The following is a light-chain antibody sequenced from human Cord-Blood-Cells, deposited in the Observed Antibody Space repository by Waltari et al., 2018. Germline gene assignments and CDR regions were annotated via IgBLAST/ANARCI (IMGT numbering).Light chain of an antibody. J-gene: IGKJ2*01. V-gene: IGKV3-20*01. CDR2: GAS. CDR3: QQYGSSPYT. Sequence: EIVLTQSPGTLSLSPGERATLSCRASQSVSSSYLAWYQKKPGQAPKLLIDGASSRATGIPDRFSGSGSGTDFTLTISRLEPEDFAVYYCQQYGSSPYTFGQGTKLEIK. CDR1: QSVSSSY.